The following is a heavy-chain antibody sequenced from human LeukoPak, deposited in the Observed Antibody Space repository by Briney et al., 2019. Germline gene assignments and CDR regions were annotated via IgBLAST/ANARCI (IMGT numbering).Heavy chain of an antibody. CDR1: GFTFSSYA. CDR2: ISYDGSNK. Sequence: PGRSLRLSCAASGFTFSSYAMHWVHQAPGKGLEWVAVISYDGSNKYYADSVKGRFTISRDNSKNTLYLQMNSLRAEDTAVYYCAFPEGYSGYEYPVDYWGQGTLVTVSS. D-gene: IGHD5-12*01. J-gene: IGHJ4*02. CDR3: AFPEGYSGYEYPVDY. V-gene: IGHV3-30*04.